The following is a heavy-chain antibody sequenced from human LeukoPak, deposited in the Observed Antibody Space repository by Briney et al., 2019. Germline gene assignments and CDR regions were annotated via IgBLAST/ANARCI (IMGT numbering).Heavy chain of an antibody. Sequence: PSETLSLTCAVYGGSFSGHYWSWSRQPPGKGLEWMGEIHPSGSTSYNPSLRSRVTISVDTSKNQLSLKLSSVTAADTAVYYCARWGLLWFGETNAFDIWGQGTMVTVSS. V-gene: IGHV4-34*01. D-gene: IGHD3-10*01. CDR1: GGSFSGHY. J-gene: IGHJ3*02. CDR3: ARWGLLWFGETNAFDI. CDR2: IHPSGST.